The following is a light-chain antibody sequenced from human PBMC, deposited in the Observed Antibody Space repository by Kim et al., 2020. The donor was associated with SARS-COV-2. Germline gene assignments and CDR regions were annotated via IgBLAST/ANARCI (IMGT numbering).Light chain of an antibody. CDR1: QSIGVF. Sequence: ASVGDRVTIVCRASQSIGVFLHLYQQRPGRAPNLLIYAASNLHSGVPPRFSGSGSGTDFTLTINNLQPEDVATYFCHQTYTTPQTFGQGTKVDIK. CDR3: HQTYTTPQT. J-gene: IGKJ1*01. CDR2: AAS. V-gene: IGKV1-39*01.